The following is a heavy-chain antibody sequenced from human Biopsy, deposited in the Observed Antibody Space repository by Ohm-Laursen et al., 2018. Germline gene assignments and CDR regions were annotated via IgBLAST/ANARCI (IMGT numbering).Heavy chain of an antibody. V-gene: IGHV4-59*08. CDR2: IHHAQSA. CDR1: GGSISSYY. J-gene: IGHJ2*01. Sequence: TLSLTCTVSGGSISSYYWMWIRQPPGKGLEWIGYIHHAQSATYSPSLKSRVTISVDTSKNQFSLKMTSVTAADTAVYYCARHAPSYSGSYWRYFDLWGRGTLVTVSS. CDR3: ARHAPSYSGSYWRYFDL. D-gene: IGHD1-26*01.